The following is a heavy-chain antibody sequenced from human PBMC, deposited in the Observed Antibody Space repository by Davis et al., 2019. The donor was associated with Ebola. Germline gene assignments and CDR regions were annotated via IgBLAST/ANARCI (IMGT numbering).Heavy chain of an antibody. CDR1: GSSVDVFN. CDR2: IYADDQI. Sequence: GESLKISCAVSGSSVDVFNMNWVRQIPGKGLQWVSVIYADDQIPYSDSVKGRFTVFRDISQNTLYLQMSSLRVDDTAVYFCARDGRGSAAKAFDMWGQGTMVTVSS. D-gene: IGHD3-10*01. V-gene: IGHV3-53*01. CDR3: ARDGRGSAAKAFDM. J-gene: IGHJ3*02.